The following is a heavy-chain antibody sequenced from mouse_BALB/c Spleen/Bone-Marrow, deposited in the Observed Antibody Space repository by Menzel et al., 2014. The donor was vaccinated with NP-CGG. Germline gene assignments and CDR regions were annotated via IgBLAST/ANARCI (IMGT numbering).Heavy chain of an antibody. Sequence: EVQLQESGPGLVKPSQSLSLTCSVTGYSITSGFYWNWIRQFPGNKLEWTGYMSYDGSNAYNPSLKNRISITRDTSKNQFFLKLNSVATEDAATYYCARGGYDSRYDAMDYWGQGTSVTVPS. J-gene: IGHJ4*01. CDR2: MSYDGSN. CDR1: GYSITSGFY. CDR3: ARGGYDSRYDAMDY. D-gene: IGHD1-1*01. V-gene: IGHV3-6*02.